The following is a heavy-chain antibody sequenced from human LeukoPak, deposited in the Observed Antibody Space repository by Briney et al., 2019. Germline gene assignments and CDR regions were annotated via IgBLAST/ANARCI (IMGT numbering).Heavy chain of an antibody. J-gene: IGHJ4*02. CDR1: GYTFTGYY. V-gene: IGHV1-2*02. D-gene: IGHD1-26*01. Sequence: GASVKVSCKASGYTFTGYYMHWVRQAPAQALEWMGWINPNSGGTTYAQKFQGRVTMTRDTSISTAYMELSRLRSDDTAVYYCARDLVGATGVYYFDYWGQGTLVTVSS. CDR2: INPNSGGT. CDR3: ARDLVGATGVYYFDY.